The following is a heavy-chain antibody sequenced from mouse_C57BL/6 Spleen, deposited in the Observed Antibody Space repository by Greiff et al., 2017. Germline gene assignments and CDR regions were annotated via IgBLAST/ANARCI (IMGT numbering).Heavy chain of an antibody. D-gene: IGHD2-5*01. CDR3: ASYYYSNLYYCDY. Sequence: QVQLKQPGAELVKPGASVKMSCKASGYTFTSYWITWVKQRPGQGLEWIGDIYPGSGSTNYNEQFQSKATLTVDTSSSTAYMQLSSLTSEDSAVYYCASYYYSNLYYCDYWGQGTTLTVSS. J-gene: IGHJ2*01. V-gene: IGHV1-55*01. CDR1: GYTFTSYW. CDR2: IYPGSGST.